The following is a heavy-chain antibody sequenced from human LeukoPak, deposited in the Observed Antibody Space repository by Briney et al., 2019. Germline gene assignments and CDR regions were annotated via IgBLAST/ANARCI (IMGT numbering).Heavy chain of an antibody. Sequence: WGSLRLSCAASGFTFSSSWMNWVRQAPGKGLEWVASINEDGSEKYYVDSVKGRFTVSRDNAKNSLYLQMNSLRAEDTAVYYCAELGITMIGGVWGKGTTVTISS. CDR2: INEDGSEK. D-gene: IGHD3-10*02. V-gene: IGHV3-7*01. CDR1: GFTFSSSW. J-gene: IGHJ6*04. CDR3: AELGITMIGGV.